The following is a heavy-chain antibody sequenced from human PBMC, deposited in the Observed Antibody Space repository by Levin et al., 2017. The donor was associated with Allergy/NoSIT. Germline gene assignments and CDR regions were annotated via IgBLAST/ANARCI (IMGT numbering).Heavy chain of an antibody. Sequence: GGSLRLSCAASGFTFSSYAMSWVRQAPGKGLEWVSAISGSGGSTYYADSVKGRFTISRDNSKNTLDLQMNSLRAEDTAVYYCAKANYDFWSGYYTGHFDYWGQGTLVTVSS. V-gene: IGHV3-23*01. CDR2: ISGSGGST. CDR1: GFTFSSYA. J-gene: IGHJ4*02. D-gene: IGHD3-3*01. CDR3: AKANYDFWSGYYTGHFDY.